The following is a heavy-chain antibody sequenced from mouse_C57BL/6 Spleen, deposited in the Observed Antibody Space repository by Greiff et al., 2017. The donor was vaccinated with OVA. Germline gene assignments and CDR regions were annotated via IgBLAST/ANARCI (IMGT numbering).Heavy chain of an antibody. CDR2: ISSGGSYT. J-gene: IGHJ3*01. D-gene: IGHD4-1*01. CDR3: ARQLGPFAY. V-gene: IGHV5-6*01. CDR1: GFTFSSFG. Sequence: EVKLVESGGDLVKPGGSLKLSCAASGFTFSSFGMSSLRQTPDKRLEWVATISSGGSYTYYPDSVKGRFTISRDNAKNTLYMQMSSLKSEDTAMYYCARQLGPFAYWGRGTLVTVSA.